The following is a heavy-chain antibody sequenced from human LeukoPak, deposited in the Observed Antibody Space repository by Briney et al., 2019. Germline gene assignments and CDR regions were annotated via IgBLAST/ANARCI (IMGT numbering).Heavy chain of an antibody. CDR3: ARRQRGYSGHGLNYYYMDV. Sequence: SETLSLTCTASGGSISSYYWSWIRQPAGKGLEWIGRIYTSGSTNYNPSLKSRVTMSVDTSKNQFSLKLSSVTAADTAVYYCARRQRGYSGHGLNYYYMDVWGKGTTVTVSS. J-gene: IGHJ6*03. V-gene: IGHV4-4*07. CDR1: GGSISSYY. D-gene: IGHD5-12*01. CDR2: IYTSGST.